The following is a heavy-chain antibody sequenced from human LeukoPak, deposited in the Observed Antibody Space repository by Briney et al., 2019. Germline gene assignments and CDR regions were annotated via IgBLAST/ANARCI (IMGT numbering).Heavy chain of an antibody. J-gene: IGHJ4*02. CDR3: ARAGDIRGGGLGYYDYIWGSYRYTLPDY. Sequence: ASVKVSCKASGYTFTSYDINWVRQATGQGLEWMGWMNPNSGNTGYAQKFQGRVTMTRNTSISTAYMELSSLRSEDTAVYYCARAGDIRGGGLGYYDYIWGSYRYTLPDYWGQGTLVTVSS. V-gene: IGHV1-8*01. CDR1: GYTFTSYD. CDR2: MNPNSGNT. D-gene: IGHD3-16*02.